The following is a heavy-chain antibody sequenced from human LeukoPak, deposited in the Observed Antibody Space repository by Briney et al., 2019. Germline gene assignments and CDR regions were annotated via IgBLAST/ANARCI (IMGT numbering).Heavy chain of an antibody. J-gene: IGHJ4*02. CDR2: ISGSSYYI. CDR3: ARAGDIVAYGYFDY. V-gene: IGHV3-21*04. CDR1: GFTFSSYT. Sequence: GGSLRLSCAASGFTFSSYTINWVRQAPGKGLEWVSSISGSSYYIYYADSVRGRFTISRDNAKNSVYLQMNSLRAEDTAVYYCARAGDIVAYGYFDYWGQGTLVTVSS. D-gene: IGHD5-12*01.